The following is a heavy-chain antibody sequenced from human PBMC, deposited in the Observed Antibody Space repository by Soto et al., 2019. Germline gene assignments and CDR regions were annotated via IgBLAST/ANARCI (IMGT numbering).Heavy chain of an antibody. CDR2: IKRKIDGETT. Sequence: EVQLVESGGGLVKPGGSLRLSCVASGFSITNAWMHWVRQAPGKGLEWVGRIKRKIDGETTDYAAPVKGRFTISRDDSKTMLYLQMSSLKADDTALYYCTTGSVEGVWGQGTTVTVSS. J-gene: IGHJ6*02. CDR1: GFSITNAW. CDR3: TTGSVEGV. D-gene: IGHD2-15*01. V-gene: IGHV3-15*07.